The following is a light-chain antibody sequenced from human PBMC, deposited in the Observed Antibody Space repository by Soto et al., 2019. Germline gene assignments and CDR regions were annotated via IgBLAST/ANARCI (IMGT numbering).Light chain of an antibody. V-gene: IGLV2-23*01. CDR1: SSDVGSYNL. Sequence: QSLVTHPASLSGSPGQSITISCTGTSSDVGSYNLVSWYQQHPGKAPKLMIYEGSKRPSGVSNRFSGSKSGNTASLTISGLQAEDEADYYCCSSAGSSTYVFGTGTKVPVL. J-gene: IGLJ1*01. CDR3: CSSAGSSTYV. CDR2: EGS.